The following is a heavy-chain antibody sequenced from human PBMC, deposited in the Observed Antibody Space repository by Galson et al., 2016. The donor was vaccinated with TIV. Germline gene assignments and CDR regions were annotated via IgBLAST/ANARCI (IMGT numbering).Heavy chain of an antibody. V-gene: IGHV1-69*13. CDR2: IIAIFGTA. J-gene: IGHJ4*02. CDR3: AKEDDGGHGGIGPDY. D-gene: IGHD4-23*01. CDR1: GGIFRSGA. Sequence: SVKVSCKASGGIFRSGAISWVRQAPGQGLEWMGRIIAIFGTANYAQKFQGRVTITADESTNTVYLELSSLTSEDTAVYYCAKEDDGGHGGIGPDYWGQGTLVTISA.